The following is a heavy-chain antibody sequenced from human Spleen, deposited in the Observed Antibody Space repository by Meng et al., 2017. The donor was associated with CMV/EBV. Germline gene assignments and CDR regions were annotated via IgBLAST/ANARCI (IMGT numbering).Heavy chain of an antibody. CDR3: AKEGRGYIDGKIVATFDP. J-gene: IGHJ5*02. Sequence: YTFTGYYIHWVRQAPGQGLEWMVSINPKSDGITYAQNFQGRVTMTRDTSISTAYMDLSRLRFDDTAVYYCAKEGRGYIDGKIVATFDPWGQGTLVTVSS. CDR2: INPKSDGI. D-gene: IGHD2/OR15-2a*01. CDR1: YTFTGYY. V-gene: IGHV1-2*02.